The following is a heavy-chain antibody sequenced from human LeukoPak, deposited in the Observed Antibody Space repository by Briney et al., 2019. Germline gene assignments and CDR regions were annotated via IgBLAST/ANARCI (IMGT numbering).Heavy chain of an antibody. CDR3: ARGEGYSYGSSFDY. CDR1: GYTFTSYD. CDR2: MNPNSGNT. D-gene: IGHD5-18*01. Sequence: VASVKVSCKASGYTFTSYDINWVRQATGQGLEWMGWMNPNSGNTGYAQKFQGRVTITRNTSISTAYMELSSLRSEDTAVYYCARGEGYSYGSSFDYWGQGTLVTVSS. J-gene: IGHJ4*02. V-gene: IGHV1-8*03.